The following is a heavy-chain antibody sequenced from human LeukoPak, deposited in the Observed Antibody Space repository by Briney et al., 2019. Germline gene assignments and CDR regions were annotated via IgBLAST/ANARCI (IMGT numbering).Heavy chain of an antibody. D-gene: IGHD2-15*01. V-gene: IGHV4-34*01. CDR1: GGSFSGYY. Sequence: SETLSLTCAVYGGSFSGYYWSWIRQPPGKGLEWIGEINHSGSTYYNPSLKSRVTISVDTSKNQFSLKLSSVTAADTAVYYCARVSVVADYWGQGTLVTVSS. J-gene: IGHJ4*02. CDR3: ARVSVVADY. CDR2: INHSGST.